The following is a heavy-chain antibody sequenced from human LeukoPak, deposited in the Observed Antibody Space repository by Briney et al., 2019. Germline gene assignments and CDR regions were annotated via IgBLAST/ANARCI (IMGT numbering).Heavy chain of an antibody. J-gene: IGHJ4*02. CDR2: INNDGSNA. V-gene: IGHV3-74*03. CDR3: AMTTVGFDY. CDR1: GFTFSNYW. D-gene: IGHD4-23*01. Sequence: GGSLRLSCAASGFTFSNYWMHWVRQAPGKGLIWVSRINNDGSNAAYADSVKGRFTISRDNAKNTLYLQMNSQRAEDTAVYYCAMTTVGFDYWGQGALVTVPS.